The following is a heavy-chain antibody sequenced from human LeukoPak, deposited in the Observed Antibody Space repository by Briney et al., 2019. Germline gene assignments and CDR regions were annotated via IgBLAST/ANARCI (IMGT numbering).Heavy chain of an antibody. CDR3: ARGSLLGYYYYMDV. CDR2: IYYSGST. D-gene: IGHD7-27*01. Sequence: SETLSLTCTVSGGSISSYYWSWIRQPPGKGLEWIGYIYYSGSTNYNPSLKSRVTISVDTSKNQFSLKLSSVTAADTAVYYCARGSLLGYYYYMDVWGKGTTVTVSS. J-gene: IGHJ6*03. V-gene: IGHV4-59*01. CDR1: GGSISSYY.